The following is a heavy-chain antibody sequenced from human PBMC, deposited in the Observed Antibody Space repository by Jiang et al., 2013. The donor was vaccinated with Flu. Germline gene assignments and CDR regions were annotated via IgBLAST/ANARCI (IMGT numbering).Heavy chain of an antibody. D-gene: IGHD5-18*01. CDR1: GDTFNNYA. V-gene: IGHV1-69*04. CDR3: ARAPRGYSYGYPDH. J-gene: IGHJ4*02. Sequence: GAEVKKPGSSMKVSCKASGDTFNNYAINWVRQAPGHGLEWMGRFIPILGLANYAQKFQDRVTITADKSTSTVYMDLSSLRSEDTAVYYCARAPRGYSYGYPDHWGQGTLVTVSS. CDR2: FIPILGLA.